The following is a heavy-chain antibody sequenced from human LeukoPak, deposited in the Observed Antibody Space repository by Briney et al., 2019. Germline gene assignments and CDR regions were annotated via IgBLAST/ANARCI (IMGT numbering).Heavy chain of an antibody. CDR3: AKDSKQWLVRSYNWFDP. CDR1: GFTLSSYA. V-gene: IGHV3-23*01. Sequence: PGGSLRLSCAASGFTLSSYAMSWVRQAPGKGLEWVSAISVSGNTYHADSVKGRFTISRDSSKNTLYLQMNSLRPEDTAVYYCAKDSKQWLVRSYNWFDPWGQGTLVTVSA. J-gene: IGHJ5*02. D-gene: IGHD6-19*01. CDR2: ISVSGNT.